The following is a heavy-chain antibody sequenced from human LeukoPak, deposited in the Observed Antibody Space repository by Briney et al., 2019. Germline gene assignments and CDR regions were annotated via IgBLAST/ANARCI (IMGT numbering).Heavy chain of an antibody. D-gene: IGHD2-2*01. CDR2: IYYSGST. J-gene: IGHJ6*03. CDR1: GGSISSYY. V-gene: IGHV4-59*08. Sequence: SETLSLTCTVSGGSISSYYWSWIRQPPGKGLEWIGYIYYSGSTNYNPSLKSRVTISVDTPKNRFSLKLSSVTAADTAVYYCARGASSTDRYYYYYMDVWGKGTTVTVSS. CDR3: ARGASSTDRYYYYYMDV.